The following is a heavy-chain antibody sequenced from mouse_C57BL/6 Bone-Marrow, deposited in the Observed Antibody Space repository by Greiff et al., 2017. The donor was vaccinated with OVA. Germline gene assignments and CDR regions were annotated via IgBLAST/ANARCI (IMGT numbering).Heavy chain of an antibody. CDR1: GYTFTSYW. D-gene: IGHD1-1*01. CDR3: ASEGDYYYGSSNGYFDV. CDR2: IYPTNGGT. J-gene: IGHJ1*03. V-gene: IGHV1-53*01. Sequence: QVQLQQPGTELVKPGASVKLSCKASGYTFTSYWMHWVKQRPGQGLEWIGNIYPTNGGTHYNQKFKGKATLPVDNSSSTAYMQLSSLTSEDAAVYYGASEGDYYYGSSNGYFDVWGTGTTVTVSS.